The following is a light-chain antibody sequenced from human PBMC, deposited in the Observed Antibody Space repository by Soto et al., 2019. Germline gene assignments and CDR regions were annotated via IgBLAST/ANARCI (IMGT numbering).Light chain of an antibody. J-gene: IGLJ1*01. V-gene: IGLV2-23*02. Sequence: QSALTQPASVSGSPGQSITISCTVTSSDVGTYNLVSWYQQYPGKAPKLILYEVNKRPSGVSNRFSGSKSGNSASLTISGLQAEDETVYYCCSYAGGSALYVFGTGTKVTVL. CDR2: EVN. CDR3: CSYAGGSALYV. CDR1: SSDVGTYNL.